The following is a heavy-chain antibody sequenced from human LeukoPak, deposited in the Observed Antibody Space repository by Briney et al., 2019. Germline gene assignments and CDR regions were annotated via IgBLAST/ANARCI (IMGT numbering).Heavy chain of an antibody. D-gene: IGHD1-14*01. CDR1: GDPLINYD. CDR3: AKGHSAHGTGFDC. CDR2: ISGSGGST. V-gene: IGHV3-23*01. Sequence: GGSLTLPCTASGDPLINYDMRWVRRAPGKGLVGVSGISGSGGSTYYADFVKGRFTISRDNTKKSLYLQMNSLRAEDTAVYYCAKGHSAHGTGFDCWGQGTLVAVSS. J-gene: IGHJ4*02.